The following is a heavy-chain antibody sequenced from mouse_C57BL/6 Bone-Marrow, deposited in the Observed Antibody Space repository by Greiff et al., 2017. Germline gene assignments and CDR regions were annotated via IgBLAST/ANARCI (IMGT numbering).Heavy chain of an antibody. CDR3: ARGGYDALYAMDD. J-gene: IGHJ4*01. D-gene: IGHD2-2*01. CDR2: IDPSDSYT. Sequence: QVQLKQPGAELVKPGASVKLSCKASGYTFTSYWMQWVKQRPGQGLEWIGEIDPSDSYTNYNQKFKGKATLTVDTSSSTAYMQRSSLTSEDSAVYYCARGGYDALYAMDDWGQGTSVTVSS. CDR1: GYTFTSYW. V-gene: IGHV1-50*01.